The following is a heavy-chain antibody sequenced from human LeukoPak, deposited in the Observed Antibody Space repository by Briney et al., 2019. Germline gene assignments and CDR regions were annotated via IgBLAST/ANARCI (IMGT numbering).Heavy chain of an antibody. CDR1: GITVSQND. J-gene: IGHJ5*02. Sequence: PGGSLRLSCAASGITVSQNDMSWVRQAPGKGLEWVSLIYADGATHYADSVKRLFTVSRDNSKNTVYLEMNSLRPEDTAVYFCARDRAGRKAWVEFDPCGQGTLVTVSS. CDR3: ARDRAGRKAWVEFDP. V-gene: IGHV3-66*02. D-gene: IGHD3-10*01. CDR2: IYADGAT.